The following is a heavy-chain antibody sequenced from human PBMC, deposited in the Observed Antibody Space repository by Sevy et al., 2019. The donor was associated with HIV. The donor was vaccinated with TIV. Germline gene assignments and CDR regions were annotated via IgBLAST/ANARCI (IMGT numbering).Heavy chain of an antibody. Sequence: GGSLRLSCAASGFSFSDYYMSWIRQAPGKGLEWVSYISSSGSTIYYADSVKGRFTISRDNAKNSLYLQMNSLRAEDTAVYYCARGLSGWDPDYYYYYGMDVWGQWTTVTVSS. D-gene: IGHD6-19*01. CDR3: ARGLSGWDPDYYYYYGMDV. CDR2: ISSSGSTI. V-gene: IGHV3-11*01. CDR1: GFSFSDYY. J-gene: IGHJ6*02.